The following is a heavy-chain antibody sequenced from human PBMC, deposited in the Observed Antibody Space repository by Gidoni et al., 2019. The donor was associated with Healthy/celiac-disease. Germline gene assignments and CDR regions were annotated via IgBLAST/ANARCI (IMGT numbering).Heavy chain of an antibody. J-gene: IGHJ6*02. CDR3: ARVGDCSSTSCIDYYYYGMDV. Sequence: QVQLVQSGAEVKTPGSSVKVSCKASGGTFSRYAISWVRQAPGQGLEWMGGIIPIVGTANYAQKCQGRVTITADESTSTAYMELSSLRSEDTAVYYCARVGDCSSTSCIDYYYYGMDVWGQGTTVTVSS. CDR1: GGTFSRYA. D-gene: IGHD2-2*01. CDR2: IIPIVGTA. V-gene: IGHV1-69*01.